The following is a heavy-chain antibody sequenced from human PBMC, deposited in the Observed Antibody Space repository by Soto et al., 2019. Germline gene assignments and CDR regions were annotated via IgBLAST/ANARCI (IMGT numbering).Heavy chain of an antibody. CDR1: DGNIRGHY. CDR3: ARPSGGGAFDI. V-gene: IGHV4-59*08. J-gene: IGHJ3*02. Sequence: PSETQSLTCTVADGNIRGHYGSWIRQPPGKGLKWIGYIYYSGSTNYNPSLKSRVTISVDTSTNQFSLKLSSVTAADTAVYYCARPSGGGAFDIWGQGTMVTVSS. D-gene: IGHD2-8*02. CDR2: IYYSGST.